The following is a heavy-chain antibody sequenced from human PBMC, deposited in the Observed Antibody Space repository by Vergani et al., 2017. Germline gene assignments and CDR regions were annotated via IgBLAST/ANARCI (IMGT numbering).Heavy chain of an antibody. D-gene: IGHD2-2*01. CDR2: ISGSGVNT. Sequence: EVQLLESGGGLVQPGGSLRLSCAASGFTFSSYAMSWVRQVPGKGLEWVSGISGSGVNTYYANSVKGRFTISRDNSKNTLYLQMNSLRADDTAVYYCAKGVYCSSTSCYEGRGYYYGMGVWGQGP. CDR1: GFTFSSYA. J-gene: IGHJ6*02. V-gene: IGHV3-23*01. CDR3: AKGVYCSSTSCYEGRGYYYGMGV.